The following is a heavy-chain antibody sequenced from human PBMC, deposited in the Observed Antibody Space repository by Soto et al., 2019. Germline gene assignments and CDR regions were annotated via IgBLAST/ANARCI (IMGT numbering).Heavy chain of an antibody. Sequence: GGSLRLSCAASGFTFSSYAMSWVRQAPGKGLEWVSAISGSGGSTYYADSVKGRFTISRDNSKNTLYLQMNSLKAEDTAVYYCAKVLGYCTNGVCYKLPRFEAFDIWGQGTMVTVSS. V-gene: IGHV3-23*01. D-gene: IGHD2-8*01. J-gene: IGHJ3*02. CDR2: ISGSGGST. CDR3: AKVLGYCTNGVCYKLPRFEAFDI. CDR1: GFTFSSYA.